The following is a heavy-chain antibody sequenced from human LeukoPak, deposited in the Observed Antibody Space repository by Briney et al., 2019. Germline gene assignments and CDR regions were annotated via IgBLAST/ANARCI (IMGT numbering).Heavy chain of an antibody. Sequence: ASVEVSCKASGGTFSSYAISWVRQAPGQGLEWMGGIIPIFGTANYAQKFQGRVTITSDKSTSTAYMELSSLRSEDTAVYYCAGVVPLGDPLYHLGQGTPGTV. V-gene: IGHV1-69*06. CDR1: GGTFSSYA. D-gene: IGHD2-21*01. CDR2: IIPIFGTA. J-gene: IGHJ4*01. CDR3: AGVVPLGDPLYH.